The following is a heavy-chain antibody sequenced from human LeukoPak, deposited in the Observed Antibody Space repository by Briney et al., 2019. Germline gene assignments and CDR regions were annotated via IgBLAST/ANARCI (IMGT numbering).Heavy chain of an antibody. CDR2: IYHSGST. D-gene: IGHD3-10*01. J-gene: IGHJ4*02. Sequence: IPSETLSLTCAVSGGSISSGGYSWSWIRQPPGKGLEWIGYIYHSGSTYYNPSLKSRVTISVGRSKNQFSLKLSSVTAADTAVYYCARGSWFGESLLSHFDYWGQGTLVTVSS. CDR3: ARGSWFGESLLSHFDY. V-gene: IGHV4-30-2*01. CDR1: GGSISSGGYS.